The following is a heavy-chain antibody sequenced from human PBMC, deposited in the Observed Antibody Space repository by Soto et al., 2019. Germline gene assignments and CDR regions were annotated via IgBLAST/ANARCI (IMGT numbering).Heavy chain of an antibody. CDR1: GGSISSGGYY. CDR2: IYYSGST. Sequence: QVQLQESGPGLVKPSQTLSLTCTVSGGSISSGGYYWSWIRQHPGKGLEWIGYIYYSGSTYYNPSLKSRVTISVDTSKNQCSLKLSSVTAADTAVYYCARGSPYGDYLYYFDYWGQGTLVTVSS. J-gene: IGHJ4*02. V-gene: IGHV4-31*03. CDR3: ARGSPYGDYLYYFDY. D-gene: IGHD4-17*01.